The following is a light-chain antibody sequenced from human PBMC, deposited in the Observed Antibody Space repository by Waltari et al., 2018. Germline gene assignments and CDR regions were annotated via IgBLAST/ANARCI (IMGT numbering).Light chain of an antibody. J-gene: IGLJ2*01. CDR1: GSNLQSRY. CDR2: END. V-gene: IGLV1-47*01. CDR3: ATWDDSRSF. Sequence: QSVLTQPPSVSGTPGQRPASACYVSGSNLQSRYLFWYQKLAGSAPKLLFFENDQRPSGVPDRFSASKSGTSASLAINGLRSEDEALYYCATWDDSRSFFGGGTKLTVL.